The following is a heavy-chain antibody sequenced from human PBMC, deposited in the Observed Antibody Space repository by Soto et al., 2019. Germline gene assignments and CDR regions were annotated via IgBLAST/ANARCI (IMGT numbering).Heavy chain of an antibody. CDR2: IWYDGSNK. D-gene: IGHD2-15*01. CDR3: ARDQSAVVVVAATDY. Sequence: QVQLVESGGGVVQPGRSLRLSCAASGFTFSSHGMHWVRQAPGKGLEWVAVIWYDGSNKYYADSVKGRFTISRDNSKNTLYLQMNSLRAEDTAVYYCARDQSAVVVVAATDYWGQGTLVTVSS. V-gene: IGHV3-33*01. J-gene: IGHJ4*02. CDR1: GFTFSSHG.